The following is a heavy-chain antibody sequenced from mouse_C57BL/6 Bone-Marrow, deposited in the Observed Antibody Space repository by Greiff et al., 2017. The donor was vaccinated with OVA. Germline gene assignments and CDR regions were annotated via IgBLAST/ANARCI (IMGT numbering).Heavy chain of an antibody. Sequence: DVLLVESGGGLVKPGGSLKLSCAAYGFAFRSYDMSWVRQTPDKRLEWVATISSGGGCTYYPDSVQGRFTISRDNAKNTLYLQMSSRKSEDTAMYYCARLGSWFAYWGQGTLVTVSA. V-gene: IGHV5-6*01. CDR3: ARLGSWFAY. J-gene: IGHJ3*01. CDR2: ISSGGGCT. CDR1: GFAFRSYD.